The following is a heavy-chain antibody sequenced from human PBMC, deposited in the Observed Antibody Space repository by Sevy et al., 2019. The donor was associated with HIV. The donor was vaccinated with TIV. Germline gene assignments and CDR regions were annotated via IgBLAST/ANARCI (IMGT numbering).Heavy chain of an antibody. CDR1: GFSFSGYA. D-gene: IGHD3-3*01. Sequence: GGSLRLSCTASGFSFSGYAMHWVRQAPGKGLEWVVGISDDGSRKYYVDSVKDRFTISRDNSGNTLYLEMNSMRSEDTAIYYCARDRWRFLEWLRVAFDIWGQGTMVTVSS. V-gene: IGHV3-30-3*01. CDR2: ISDDGSRK. CDR3: ARDRWRFLEWLRVAFDI. J-gene: IGHJ3*02.